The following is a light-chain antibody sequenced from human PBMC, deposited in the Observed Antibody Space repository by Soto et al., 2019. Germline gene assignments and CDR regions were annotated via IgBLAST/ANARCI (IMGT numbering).Light chain of an antibody. J-gene: IGKJ5*01. CDR1: QSILSGSNNKNY. CDR2: WAS. Sequence: DIVMTQSPDSLALFLGERATINCKSSQSILSGSNNKNYLVWYQQKPGHPPKLLISWASTRESGVPDRISGSGSGTDFTLTISSLQAEDVAVYYCQQCYSSPITFGQGTRLEIK. V-gene: IGKV4-1*01. CDR3: QQCYSSPIT.